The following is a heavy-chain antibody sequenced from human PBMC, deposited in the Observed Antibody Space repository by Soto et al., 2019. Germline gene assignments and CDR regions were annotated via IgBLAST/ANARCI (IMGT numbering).Heavy chain of an antibody. J-gene: IGHJ1*01. CDR2: IIPIFGTA. CDR3: ARASGSSSWSYFQH. V-gene: IGHV1-69*13. Sequence: QVQLVQSGAEVKKPGASVKVSCKASGYTFTSYGISWVRQAPGQGLEWMGGIIPIFGTANYAQKFQGRVTITADESTSTAYMELSSLRSEDTAVYYCARASGSSSWSYFQHWGQGTLVTVSS. D-gene: IGHD6-6*01. CDR1: GYTFTSYG.